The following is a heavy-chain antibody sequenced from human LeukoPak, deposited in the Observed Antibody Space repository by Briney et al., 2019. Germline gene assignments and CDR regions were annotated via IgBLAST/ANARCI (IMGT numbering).Heavy chain of an antibody. Sequence: SVKVSCKASGYTFTGYYMHWVRQAPGQGLEWMGRIIPILGIANYAQKFQGRVTITADKSTSTAYMELSSLRSEDTAVYYCATSPGDYWGQGTLVTVSS. CDR1: GYTFTGYY. V-gene: IGHV1-69*02. J-gene: IGHJ4*02. CDR3: ATSPGDY. CDR2: IIPILGIA.